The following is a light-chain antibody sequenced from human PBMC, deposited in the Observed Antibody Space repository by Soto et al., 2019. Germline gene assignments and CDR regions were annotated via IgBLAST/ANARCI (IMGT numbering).Light chain of an antibody. CDR2: DAS. Sequence: PGESATLSCRASQTVSITYLTWYQQKPGQAPRLLIYDASNRATGIPARFSGSGSGTDFTLTISSLEPEDFAVYYCQQRSNWPITFGQGTRLEIK. J-gene: IGKJ5*01. CDR1: QTVSITY. V-gene: IGKV3-11*01. CDR3: QQRSNWPIT.